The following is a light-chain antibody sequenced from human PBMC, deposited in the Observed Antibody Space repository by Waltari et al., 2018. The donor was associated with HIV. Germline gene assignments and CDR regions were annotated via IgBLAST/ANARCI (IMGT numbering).Light chain of an antibody. J-gene: IGLJ3*02. Sequence: AVTQPASVSGLPGQSTTISCTGDDSDFGLYNFVSWYQQHSGKPPKLILYDVDSRASVVSDRFSGSMSGNTASLTISGLRTEDEAHYYCASFTGDNTVMFGGGTEVTVL. CDR2: DVD. V-gene: IGLV2-14*03. CDR1: DSDFGLYNF. CDR3: ASFTGDNTVM.